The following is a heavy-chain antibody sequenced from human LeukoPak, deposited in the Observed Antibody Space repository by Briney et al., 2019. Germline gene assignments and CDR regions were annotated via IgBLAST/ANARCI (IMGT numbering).Heavy chain of an antibody. Sequence: GGSLRLSCTASGFIVTNNYINWVRQAPGKGLEWVSLVYSGGSPYYADSVKGRFTISRDNSKNMVYLQMNSLRAEDTAMYYCARDPPAVLIDTYGWGQGTLVTVSS. CDR1: GFIVTNNY. J-gene: IGHJ4*02. D-gene: IGHD2-8*01. CDR2: VYSGGSP. V-gene: IGHV3-66*01. CDR3: ARDPPAVLIDTYG.